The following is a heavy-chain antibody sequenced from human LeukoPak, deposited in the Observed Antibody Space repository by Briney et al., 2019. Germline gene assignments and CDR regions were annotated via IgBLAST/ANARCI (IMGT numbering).Heavy chain of an antibody. V-gene: IGHV3-66*02. CDR2: IYSGGST. CDR1: GFTVSSNY. Sequence: GGSLRLSCAASGFTVSSNYMSWVRQAPGKGLEWVSVIYSGGSTYYADSVKGRFTISRDNSKNTLYLQMNSLRAEDTAVYYCARAQGDYDSSGYYFSGYDYWGQGTLVTVSS. D-gene: IGHD3-22*01. J-gene: IGHJ4*02. CDR3: ARAQGDYDSSGYYFSGYDY.